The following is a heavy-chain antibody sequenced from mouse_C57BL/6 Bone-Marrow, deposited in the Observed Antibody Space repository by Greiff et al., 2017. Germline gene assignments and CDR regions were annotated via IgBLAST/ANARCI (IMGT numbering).Heavy chain of an antibody. CDR3: TRSLMYYGTNY. V-gene: IGHV14-2*01. D-gene: IGHD1-1*01. CDR2: IDPEDGET. CDR1: GFNIKDYY. Sequence: EVQLQQSGAELVKPGASVKLSCTASGFNIKDYYIHWVKQRTEQGLEWIGRIDPEDGETKYAPKFQDKATITADTSSNTAYLQLSSLTSEDTAVYYCTRSLMYYGTNYWCQGTTLTVSS. J-gene: IGHJ2*01.